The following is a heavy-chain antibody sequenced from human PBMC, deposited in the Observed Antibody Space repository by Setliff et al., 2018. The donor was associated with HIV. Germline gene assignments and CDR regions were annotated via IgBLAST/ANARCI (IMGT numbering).Heavy chain of an antibody. V-gene: IGHV1-69*13. J-gene: IGHJ3*02. Sequence: GASVKVSCKASGGTFSSYAISWVRQAPGQGLEWMGGIIPIFGTANYAQKFQGRVTITADESTSTAYMELSSLRSEDTAVYYCASPTPPYYYDSSGLFQDAFDI. CDR2: IIPIFGTA. D-gene: IGHD3-22*01. CDR1: GGTFSSYA. CDR3: ASPTPPYYYDSSGLFQDAFDI.